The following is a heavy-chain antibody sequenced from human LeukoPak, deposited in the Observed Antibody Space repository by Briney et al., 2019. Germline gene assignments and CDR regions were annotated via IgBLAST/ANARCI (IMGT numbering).Heavy chain of an antibody. D-gene: IGHD3-10*01. CDR1: GFTFSSYS. V-gene: IGHV3-21*01. CDR3: ARGGYYYGSGSPLSSGYYYYMDV. J-gene: IGHJ6*03. Sequence: GGSLRLSCAASGFTFSSYSMNWVRQAPGKGLEWVSSISSSSSYIYYADSVKGRFTISRDNAKNSLYLQMNSLRAEDTAVYYCARGGYYYGSGSPLSSGYYYYMDVWGKGTTVTISS. CDR2: ISSSSSYI.